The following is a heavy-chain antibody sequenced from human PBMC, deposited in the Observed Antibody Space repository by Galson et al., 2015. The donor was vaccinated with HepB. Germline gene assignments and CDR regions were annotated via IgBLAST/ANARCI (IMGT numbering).Heavy chain of an antibody. J-gene: IGHJ4*02. CDR3: ASGRRDGYRYFDY. D-gene: IGHD5-24*01. CDR2: NFYSGST. V-gene: IGHV4-39*01. Sequence: ETLSLTCTVSGGSISSSNYYWGWIRQPPGKGLEWIGSNFYSGSTYYNPSLKGRVTISVETSKNQLSLKVNSVTAADTAFYYCASGRRDGYRYFDYWGQGTLVTVSS. CDR1: GGSISSSNYY.